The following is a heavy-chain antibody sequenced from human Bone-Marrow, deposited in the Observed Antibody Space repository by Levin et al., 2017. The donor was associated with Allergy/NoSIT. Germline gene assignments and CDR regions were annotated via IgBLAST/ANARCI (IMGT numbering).Heavy chain of an antibody. J-gene: IGHJ4*02. CDR2: ISSNGKDT. V-gene: IGHV3-64*02. Sequence: PGGSLRLSCAASGFIFRNYAMHWVRQAPGKGPEYVAAISSNGKDTYYADSVKDRFSISRDNSKNTLFLQMASLRPEDMATYYCAREGAPCIGTACYILDFWGLGVLVTVSS. D-gene: IGHD1-7*01. CDR3: AREGAPCIGTACYILDF. CDR1: GFIFRNYA.